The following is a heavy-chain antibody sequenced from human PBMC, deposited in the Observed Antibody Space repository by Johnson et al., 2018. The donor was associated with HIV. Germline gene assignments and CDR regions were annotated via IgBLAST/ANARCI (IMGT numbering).Heavy chain of an antibody. Sequence: EKLVESGGGLVQPGGSLRLSCAASGFAFRTHWMVWVRQVPGKGPVWVARIYNDGSRTSYADSVKGRFTISRDNAKNTVDLQMNSLRVEDTAVYYCARRMVVGYHALDFWGQGTVVSVPS. CDR1: GFAFRTHW. CDR2: IYNDGSRT. V-gene: IGHV3-74*01. CDR3: ARRMVVGYHALDF. D-gene: IGHD2-21*01. J-gene: IGHJ3*01.